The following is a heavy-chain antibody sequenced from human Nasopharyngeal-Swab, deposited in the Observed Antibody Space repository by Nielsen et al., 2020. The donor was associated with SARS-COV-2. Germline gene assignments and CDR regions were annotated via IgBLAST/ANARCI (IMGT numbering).Heavy chain of an antibody. CDR2: IYHSGST. CDR1: GYSISSGYY. Sequence: SETLSLTCTVSGYSISSGYYWGWIRQPPGKGLEWIGSIYHSGSTYYNPSLKSRATISVDTSKNQFSLKLSSVTAADTAVYYCAREGYSYGNNWFDPWGQGTLVTVSS. CDR3: AREGYSYGNNWFDP. D-gene: IGHD5-18*01. V-gene: IGHV4-38-2*02. J-gene: IGHJ5*02.